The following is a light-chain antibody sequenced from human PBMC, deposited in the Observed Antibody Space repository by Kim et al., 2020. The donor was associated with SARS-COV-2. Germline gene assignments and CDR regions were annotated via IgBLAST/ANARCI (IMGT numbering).Light chain of an antibody. J-gene: IGKJ3*01. Sequence: DIQMTQSPSSLSASVGDRVTITCRTTQSISSHLNWYQQKPGRAPKLLISAASILQGGVPSRFSGSGSETDFTLTISSLQPDDFATYFYQQRSIPLLTFGPGTKVDIK. CDR1: QSISSH. V-gene: IGKV1-39*01. CDR2: AAS. CDR3: QQRSIPLLT.